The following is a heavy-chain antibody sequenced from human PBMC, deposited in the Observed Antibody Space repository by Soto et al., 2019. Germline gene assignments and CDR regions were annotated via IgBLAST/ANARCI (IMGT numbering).Heavy chain of an antibody. CDR3: AGMPYTSGLRFDP. V-gene: IGHV1-18*01. CDR1: GYLFTSYG. J-gene: IGHJ5*02. CDR2: ISAYNGDT. Sequence: ASVKVSCKTSGYLFTSYGINWVRRAPGQGLEWLGWISAYNGDTNYAQKFQGRVTMTTDTSTSTAYMDLRSLRSDDTAVYYCAGMPYTSGLRFDPWGPGTLVTVSS. D-gene: IGHD6-19*01.